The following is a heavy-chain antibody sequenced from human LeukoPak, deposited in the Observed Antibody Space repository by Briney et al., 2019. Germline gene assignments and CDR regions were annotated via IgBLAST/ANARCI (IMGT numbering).Heavy chain of an antibody. J-gene: IGHJ5*02. Sequence: PGGSLRLSCAASGFTFSSYEMNWVRQAPGKGLEWISYISGSGSTIYYADSVKGRFTISRDNAKNSLYLQLNSLRAEDTAVYYCARSLVVGATYPYHWGQGTLVTVSS. V-gene: IGHV3-48*03. CDR1: GFTFSSYE. CDR2: ISGSGSTI. CDR3: ARSLVVGATYPYH. D-gene: IGHD1-26*01.